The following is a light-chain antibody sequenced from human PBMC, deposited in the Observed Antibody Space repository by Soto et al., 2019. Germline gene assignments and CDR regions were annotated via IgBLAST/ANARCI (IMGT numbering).Light chain of an antibody. CDR3: QQFYSIPYT. V-gene: IGKV4-1*01. Sequence: DIVMTQSPDSLAVSLGERATINCTSSHNILYSVNNKNYIGWYQQKPRQPPKLLIYWTSIRESGVPDRFSGSGSATDFTLTISSLQAEDVAVYYCQQFYSIPYTCGQGTKVEIK. CDR1: HNILYSVNNKNY. CDR2: WTS. J-gene: IGKJ2*01.